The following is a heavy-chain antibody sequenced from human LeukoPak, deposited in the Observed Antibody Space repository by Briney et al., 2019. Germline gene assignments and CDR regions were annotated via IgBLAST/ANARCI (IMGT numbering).Heavy chain of an antibody. J-gene: IGHJ4*02. CDR1: GFTFSSYS. CDR2: ISSSSSYI. CDR3: ARDNIEVREQQLVKSPDY. Sequence: GGSLRLSCAASGFTFSSYSMNWVRQAPGKGLEWDSSISSSSSYIYYADSVKGRFTISRDNAKNSLYLQMNSLRAEDTAVYYCARDNIEVREQQLVKSPDYWGQGTLVTVSS. V-gene: IGHV3-21*01. D-gene: IGHD6-13*01.